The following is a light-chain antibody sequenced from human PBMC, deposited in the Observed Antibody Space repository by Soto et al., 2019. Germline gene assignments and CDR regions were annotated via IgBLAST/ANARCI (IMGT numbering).Light chain of an antibody. Sequence: EIVMTQSPATLSVSPGERATLSCRAIQSVSSNLAWYQQKPGQAPRLLIYGASTRATGIPARFSGSGSGTEFPLTISRLQPDDFATYYCQQYGSYSPTFGQGTKVDIK. V-gene: IGKV3-15*01. CDR3: QQYGSYSPT. CDR2: GAS. J-gene: IGKJ1*01. CDR1: QSVSSN.